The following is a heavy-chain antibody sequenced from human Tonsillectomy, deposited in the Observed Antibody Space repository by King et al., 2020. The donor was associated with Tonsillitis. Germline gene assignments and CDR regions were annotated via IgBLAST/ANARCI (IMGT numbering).Heavy chain of an antibody. D-gene: IGHD3-9*01. J-gene: IGHJ4*02. CDR1: GFTFSSYS. CDR3: ARYDILTHIDY. CDR2: ISSSSSYI. V-gene: IGHV3-21*01. Sequence: VQLVESGGGLVKPGGSLRLSCAASGFTFSSYSMNWVRQAPGKGLEWVSSISSSSSYIYYADSVKGRITISRDNAKNSLYLQMNSLRAEDTAVYYCARYDILTHIDYWGQGTLVTVSS.